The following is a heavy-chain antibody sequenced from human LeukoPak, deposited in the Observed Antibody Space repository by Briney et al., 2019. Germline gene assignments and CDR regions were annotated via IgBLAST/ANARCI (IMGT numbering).Heavy chain of an antibody. D-gene: IGHD3-3*01. CDR1: GYTFTSYG. CDR2: ISAYNGNT. Sequence: ASVKVSCKASGYTFTSYGISWVRQAPGQGLEWMGWISAYNGNTNYAQKLQGRVTMTTDTSTSTAYMELRSLRSADTAVYYCARRSYDFWSGDYNWFDPWGQGTLVTVSS. CDR3: ARRSYDFWSGDYNWFDP. J-gene: IGHJ5*02. V-gene: IGHV1-18*01.